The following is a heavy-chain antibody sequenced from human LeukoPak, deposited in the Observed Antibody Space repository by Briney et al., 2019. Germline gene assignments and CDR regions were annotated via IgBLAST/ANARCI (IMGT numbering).Heavy chain of an antibody. Sequence: PGRSLRLSCAASGFTFSNYGMHWVRQTPGKGLEWVAVIWSDGSTKKYADSVKGRFTISRHNSKNTLYLQMNSLRAEDTAVYYCARGGEYSSSWVRYYFDYWGQGTLVTVSS. CDR1: GFTFSNYG. CDR2: IWSDGSTK. V-gene: IGHV3-33*01. CDR3: ARGGEYSSSWVRYYFDY. J-gene: IGHJ4*02. D-gene: IGHD6-6*01.